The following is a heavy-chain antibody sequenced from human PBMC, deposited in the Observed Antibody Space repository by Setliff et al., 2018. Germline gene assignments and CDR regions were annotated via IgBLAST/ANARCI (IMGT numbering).Heavy chain of an antibody. CDR3: ARVVHGRYYYYYYYMDV. D-gene: IGHD2-15*01. V-gene: IGHV4-59*08. J-gene: IGHJ6*03. CDR2: IYYNGST. CDR1: GSSISSHY. Sequence: PSETLSLTCTVSGSSISSHYWSWIRQPPGKGLEWIGYIYYNGSTNYNPSLKSRVTISLDTSKNQFSLKLSSVTAADTAVYYCARVVHGRYYYYYYYMDVWGKGTTVTVSS.